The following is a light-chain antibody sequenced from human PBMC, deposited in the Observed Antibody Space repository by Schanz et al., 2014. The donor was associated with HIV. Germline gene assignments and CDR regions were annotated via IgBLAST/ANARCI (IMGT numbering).Light chain of an antibody. CDR1: QGINNY. J-gene: IGKJ4*01. V-gene: IGKV1-17*03. Sequence: DLQMPQSPSAMSASVGARVTITCRASQGINNYLAWFQQKPGKVPQRLIYAASSLQSGVPSRFSGSGSGTEFTLTISSLQPEDFATYYCLQHNNYPLTFGGGTKVEIK. CDR2: AAS. CDR3: LQHNNYPLT.